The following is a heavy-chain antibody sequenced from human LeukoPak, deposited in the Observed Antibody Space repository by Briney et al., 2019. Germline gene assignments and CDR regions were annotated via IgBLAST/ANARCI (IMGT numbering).Heavy chain of an antibody. CDR2: IYYSGST. V-gene: IGHV4-39*01. J-gene: IGHJ3*02. D-gene: IGHD5-12*01. CDR3: ARTRGYSGYVDAFDI. Sequence: PSETLSLTCTVSGGSMSSGSSYWGWIRQPPGKGLEWIGTIYYSGSTYYNPSLKSRVTISADTSKNQFSLKLSSVTAADTAVYYCARTRGYSGYVDAFDIWGQGTTVTVSS. CDR1: GGSMSSGSSY.